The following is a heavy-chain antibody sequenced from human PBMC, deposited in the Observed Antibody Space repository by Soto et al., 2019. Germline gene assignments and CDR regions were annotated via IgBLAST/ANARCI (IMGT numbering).Heavy chain of an antibody. CDR3: AAEDYGGNSGGY. CDR1: GFTFTSSA. Sequence: QMQLVQSGPEVKKPGTSVKVSCKASGFTFTSSAVQWVRQARGQRLEWIGWIVVGSGNTNYAQKFQERVTITRDMSTSTAYKELSSLRSEDTAVYYCAAEDYGGNSGGYWGQGTLVTVSS. D-gene: IGHD4-17*01. V-gene: IGHV1-58*01. CDR2: IVVGSGNT. J-gene: IGHJ4*02.